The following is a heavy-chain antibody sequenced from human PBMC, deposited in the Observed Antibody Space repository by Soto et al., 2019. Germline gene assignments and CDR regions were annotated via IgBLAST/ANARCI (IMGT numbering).Heavy chain of an antibody. J-gene: IGHJ4*02. Sequence: SETLSLTCSVSCVSISSYFWSWIRQPPGRGLEWIGYTYYRGSTNYSPSLKSRVAISLDTSENQFSLKVNSVTAADTAVYYCARIGGYHGPLDYWGQGTPVTVSS. CDR3: ARIGGYHGPLDY. V-gene: IGHV4-59*01. CDR2: TYYRGST. CDR1: CVSISSYF. D-gene: IGHD3-16*02.